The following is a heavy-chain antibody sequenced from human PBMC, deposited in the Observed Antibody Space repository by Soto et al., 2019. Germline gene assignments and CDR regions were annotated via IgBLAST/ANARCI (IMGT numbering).Heavy chain of an antibody. CDR2: ISSSSSTI. D-gene: IGHD4-17*01. V-gene: IGHV3-48*01. J-gene: IGHJ4*02. CDR3: ARVSHGDYGDYVVNSPFDY. Sequence: GGSLRLSCAASGFTFSSYSMNWVRQAPGKGLEWVSYISSSSSTIYYADSVKGRFTISRDNAKNSLYLQMNSLRAEDTAVYYCARVSHGDYGDYVVNSPFDYWGQGTLVTVSS. CDR1: GFTFSSYS.